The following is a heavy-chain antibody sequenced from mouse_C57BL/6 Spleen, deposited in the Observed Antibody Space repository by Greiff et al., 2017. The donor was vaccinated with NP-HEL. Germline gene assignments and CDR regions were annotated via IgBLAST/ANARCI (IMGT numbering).Heavy chain of an antibody. CDR3: ARGITTVVATGYFDV. CDR2: ISAGGSYT. Sequence: EVQGVESGGGLVKPGGSLKLSCAASGFTFSSYAMSWVRQTPEKRLEWVATISAGGSYTYYPDNVKGRFTISRDNAKNNLYLQMSHLKSEDTAMYYCARGITTVVATGYFDVWGTGTTVTVSS. CDR1: GFTFSSYA. D-gene: IGHD1-1*01. V-gene: IGHV5-4*01. J-gene: IGHJ1*03.